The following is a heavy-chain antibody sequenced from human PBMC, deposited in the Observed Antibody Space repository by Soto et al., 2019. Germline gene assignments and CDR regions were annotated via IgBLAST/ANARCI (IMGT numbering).Heavy chain of an antibody. CDR1: GFTFSSYW. Sequence: GGSLRLSCAASGFTFSSYWMHWVRQAPGKGLVWVSRINSDGSSTSYADSVKGRFTISRDNAKNTLYLQMNSLRAEDTAVYYCAREGAIAAADEGYYYYCDHMAVRGKGTTDTGSS. CDR2: INSDGSST. J-gene: IGHJ6*03. V-gene: IGHV3-74*01. D-gene: IGHD6-13*01. CDR3: AREGAIAAADEGYYYYCDHMAV.